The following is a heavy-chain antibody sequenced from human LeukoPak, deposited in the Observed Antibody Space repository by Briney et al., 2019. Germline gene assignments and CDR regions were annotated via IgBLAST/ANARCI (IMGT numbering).Heavy chain of an antibody. D-gene: IGHD3-16*01. CDR2: ISAYNGNT. CDR1: GYTFTSYY. J-gene: IGHJ4*02. V-gene: IGHV1-18*04. CDR3: ARDLFGQTDY. Sequence: ASVKVSCKASGYTFTSYYMHWVRQAPGQGLEWMGWISAYNGNTNYAQKLQGRVTMTTDTSTSTAYMELRSLRSDDTAVYYCARDLFGQTDYWGQGTLVTVSS.